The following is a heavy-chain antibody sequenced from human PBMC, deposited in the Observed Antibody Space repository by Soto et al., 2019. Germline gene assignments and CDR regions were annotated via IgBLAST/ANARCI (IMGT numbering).Heavy chain of an antibody. CDR1: GGTFSSYA. CDR3: AKDTFGYVDGFDV. J-gene: IGHJ3*01. D-gene: IGHD3-16*01. Sequence: GASVKVSCKASGGTFSSYAISWVRQAPGQGLEWMGGIIPIFGTANYAQKFQGRVTITADESTSTAYMELRSLTSDDTAMYYCAKDTFGYVDGFDVWGQGTMVTVSS. V-gene: IGHV1-69*13. CDR2: IIPIFGTA.